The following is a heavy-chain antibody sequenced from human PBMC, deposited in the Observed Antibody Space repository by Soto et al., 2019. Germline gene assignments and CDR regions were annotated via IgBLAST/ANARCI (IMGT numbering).Heavy chain of an antibody. CDR3: AHTQAYNWNYDY. J-gene: IGHJ4*02. CDR1: GFSLSTSGVG. CDR2: IYWNDDR. D-gene: IGHD1-7*01. V-gene: IGHV2-5*01. Sequence: QIPLKESRPALVTPPQPLTLTCTFSGFSLSTSGVGVGWIRQPPGKALEWLALIYWNDDRRYSPSLKSRLTNTKDTSKNQVVLTMTNMDPVDTATYYCAHTQAYNWNYDYWGQGTLVTVSS.